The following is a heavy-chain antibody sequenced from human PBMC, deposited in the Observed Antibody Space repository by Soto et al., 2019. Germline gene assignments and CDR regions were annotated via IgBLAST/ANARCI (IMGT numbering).Heavy chain of an antibody. CDR2: ISGSGGST. J-gene: IGHJ6*02. Sequence: GGSLRLSCVASGFAFSSYDMSWVRQAPGKGLEWVSAISGSGGSTYYADSVKGRFTISRDNPKNTLYLQMNSLRAEDTAVYYCANRDTSMVTRYYYRMDVWGQGTTVTVSS. D-gene: IGHD5-18*01. CDR3: ANRDTSMVTRYYYRMDV. V-gene: IGHV3-23*01. CDR1: GFAFSSYD.